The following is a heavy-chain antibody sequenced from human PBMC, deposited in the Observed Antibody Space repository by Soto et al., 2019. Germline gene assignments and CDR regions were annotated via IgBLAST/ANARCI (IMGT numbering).Heavy chain of an antibody. Sequence: QVQLVQSGAEVKKPGSSVKVSCKASGGTFSSYAISWVRQAPGQGLEWMGGIIPIFGTANYAQKFQGSVTLTADSSTSTAYMELSSLRSADTSVYYCASAVYGAGSYYSSPYYGMDVWGQGPTVTVSS. CDR3: ASAVYGAGSYYSSPYYGMDV. J-gene: IGHJ6*02. V-gene: IGHV1-69*12. CDR2: IIPIFGTA. CDR1: GGTFSSYA. D-gene: IGHD3-10*01.